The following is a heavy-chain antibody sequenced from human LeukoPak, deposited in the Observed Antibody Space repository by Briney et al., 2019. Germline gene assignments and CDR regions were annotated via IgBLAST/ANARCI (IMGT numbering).Heavy chain of an antibody. CDR2: INPSGGST. Sequence: ASVKVSCKASGYTFTSYYMHWVRQAPGQGLEWMGIINPSGGSTSYAQKFQGRVTMTRDTSTSTVYMELSSLRSEDTAVYYCARGPIVGATGYYYYYGMDVWGQGTTVTVSS. J-gene: IGHJ6*02. CDR3: ARGPIVGATGYYYYYGMDV. CDR1: GYTFTSYY. D-gene: IGHD1-26*01. V-gene: IGHV1-46*01.